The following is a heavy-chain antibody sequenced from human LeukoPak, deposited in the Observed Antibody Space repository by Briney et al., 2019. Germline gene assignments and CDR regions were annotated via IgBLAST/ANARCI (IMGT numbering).Heavy chain of an antibody. J-gene: IGHJ4*02. V-gene: IGHV3-49*04. Sequence: PGGSLRLSCAASGFTFSSYWMSWVRQAPGKRLEWVGFIRSKAYGGTTEYAASVKGRFTISRDDSKSIAYLQMNSLKTEDTAVYYCTRDPNYYDSSGYYVDFDYWGQGTLVTVSS. D-gene: IGHD3-22*01. CDR2: IRSKAYGGTT. CDR1: GFTFSSYW. CDR3: TRDPNYYDSSGYYVDFDY.